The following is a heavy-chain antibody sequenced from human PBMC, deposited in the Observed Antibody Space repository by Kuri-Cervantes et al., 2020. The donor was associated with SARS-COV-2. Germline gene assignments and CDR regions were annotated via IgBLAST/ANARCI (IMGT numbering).Heavy chain of an antibody. V-gene: IGHV3-21*01. J-gene: IGHJ4*02. Sequence: GESLKISCAASGFTFSSYSMNWVRQAPGKGLEWVSSISSSSSYIYYADSVKGRFTVSRDNAKNSLYLQMNSLRAEDTAVYHCARDGWGSSFDYWGQGTLVTVSS. CDR1: GFTFSSYS. D-gene: IGHD7-27*01. CDR2: ISSSSSYI. CDR3: ARDGWGSSFDY.